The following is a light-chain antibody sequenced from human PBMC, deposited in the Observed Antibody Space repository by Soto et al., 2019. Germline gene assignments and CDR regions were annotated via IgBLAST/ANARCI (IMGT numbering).Light chain of an antibody. J-gene: IGKJ1*01. V-gene: IGKV3-20*01. CDR2: GAS. Sequence: EIVLTQSPGTLALSPWERATLSCRASQSVSSSYLAWYQHKPGQAPRLLIYGASSRATGISDRFSGSGSGTDFTLTISRLEPEDFAVYYCHQYGSSSWTFGQGTKVHIK. CDR3: HQYGSSSWT. CDR1: QSVSSSY.